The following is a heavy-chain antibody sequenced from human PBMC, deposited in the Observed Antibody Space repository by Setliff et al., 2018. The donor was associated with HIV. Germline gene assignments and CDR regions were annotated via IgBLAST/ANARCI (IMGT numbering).Heavy chain of an antibody. CDR2: ISAYNGNT. CDR1: GYIFTSYG. CDR3: ARDPSSGIYYDSSGQYFQN. J-gene: IGHJ1*01. V-gene: IGHV1-18*01. D-gene: IGHD3-22*01. Sequence: GASVKVSCKASGYIFTSYGISWVRQAPGQGLEWMGWISAYNGNTNYAQKFQGRVSMTIGTSTSTAYMGLRSLRPDDTAVYFCARDPSSGIYYDSSGQYFQNWGQGTLVTVSS.